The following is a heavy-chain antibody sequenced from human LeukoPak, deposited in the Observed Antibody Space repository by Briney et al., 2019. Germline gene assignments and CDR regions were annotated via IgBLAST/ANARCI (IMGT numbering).Heavy chain of an antibody. V-gene: IGHV1-2*02. CDR1: GYTFTDYH. J-gene: IGHJ3*01. Sequence: GASVKVSCKASGYTFTDYHMHWVRQAPGQGLEWMGWVNPSSGGTNYAQKFQGRVTMTRDTSITTAFMELNSLRSDDTAVYYCASPTVTTAVYAFDVWGQGTVVTVSS. CDR3: ASPTVTTAVYAFDV. D-gene: IGHD4-17*01. CDR2: VNPSSGGT.